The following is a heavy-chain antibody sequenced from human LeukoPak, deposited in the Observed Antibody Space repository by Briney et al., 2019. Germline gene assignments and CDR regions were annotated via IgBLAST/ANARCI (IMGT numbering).Heavy chain of an antibody. CDR3: ARDRPTGASRLFVVQ. D-gene: IGHD2-15*01. Sequence: GGSLRLSCAASAFTFSNYWMSWVRQAPGKGLEWVSSMSSGSRYIYYADSVRGRFTISRDNAKNSLYLLMNSLRAEDTAVYYCARDRPTGASRLFVVQWGQGTLVTVSS. J-gene: IGHJ4*02. V-gene: IGHV3-21*01. CDR2: MSSGSRYI. CDR1: AFTFSNYW.